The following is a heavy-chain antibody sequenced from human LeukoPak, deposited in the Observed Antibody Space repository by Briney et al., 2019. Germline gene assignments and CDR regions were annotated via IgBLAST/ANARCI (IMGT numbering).Heavy chain of an antibody. D-gene: IGHD7-27*01. Sequence: SETLSLTCAVSGGSFSGYYWSWIRQPPGKGLEWIGEINHSGSTNYNPSLESRVTISVDTSTKQLSLRLSSGTAAEEAAYYCARELSNWGLWYFDLWGRGTLVTVSS. CDR1: GGSFSGYY. CDR3: ARELSNWGLWYFDL. J-gene: IGHJ2*01. V-gene: IGHV4-34*01. CDR2: INHSGST.